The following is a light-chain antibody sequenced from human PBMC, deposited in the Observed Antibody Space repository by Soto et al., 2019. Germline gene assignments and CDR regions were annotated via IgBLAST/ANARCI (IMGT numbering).Light chain of an antibody. Sequence: DIQMTQSPSSVSASVGDRVTLTFRASHGFSNWIAWYQQKPGKAPKLLIYAASSLQSGVPSRFSGSGSGTDFTLTISSLQPEDFATYYCQQANTFRWTFGQGTKVEIK. V-gene: IGKV1-12*01. J-gene: IGKJ1*01. CDR1: HGFSNW. CDR3: QQANTFRWT. CDR2: AAS.